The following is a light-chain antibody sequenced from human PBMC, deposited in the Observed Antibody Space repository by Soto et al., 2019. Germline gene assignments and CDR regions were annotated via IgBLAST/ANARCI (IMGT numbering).Light chain of an antibody. J-gene: IGKJ1*01. CDR2: GAS. Sequence: EIVLTQSAGTLSLSPGERATLSCRASQDVSSSYLAWYQQKPGQAPRLLVYGASGRATGIPDRFSGSGSGTDFSLTISRLEPEDFAQYYCQQYGSLPWTFGQGTKVDIK. CDR3: QQYGSLPWT. V-gene: IGKV3-20*01. CDR1: QDVSSSY.